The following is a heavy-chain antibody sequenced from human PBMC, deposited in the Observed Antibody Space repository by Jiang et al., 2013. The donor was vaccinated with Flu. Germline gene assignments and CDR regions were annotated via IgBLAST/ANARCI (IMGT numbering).Heavy chain of an antibody. CDR1: GYTFTNYY. J-gene: IGHJ4*02. Sequence: SGAEVKTPGASVKVSCKASGYTFTNYYIHWVRQAPGQGLECMGWTNPKNGDTKYAQKFQGRVTMTRDTSISTAYMEMGSLRSDDTAMYYCARDPDRTKDFYDYWGQGTLVTVSS. V-gene: IGHV1-2*02. D-gene: IGHD3-22*01. CDR2: TNPKNGDT. CDR3: ARDPDRTKDFYDY.